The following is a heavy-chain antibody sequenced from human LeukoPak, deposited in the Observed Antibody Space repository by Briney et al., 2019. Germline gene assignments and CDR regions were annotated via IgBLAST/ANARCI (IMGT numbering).Heavy chain of an antibody. CDR2: TSSSGSTI. D-gene: IGHD1-26*01. CDR3: ASWGEGALDN. V-gene: IGHV3-48*03. CDR1: GFTFSSYE. J-gene: IGHJ4*02. Sequence: GGSLRLSCAASGFTFSSYEMNWVRQAPGKGLEWVSYTSSSGSTIYYADSVKGRFTISRDNAKNSLYLQMNSLRVEDTGVYYCASWGEGALDNWGQGTLVTVSS.